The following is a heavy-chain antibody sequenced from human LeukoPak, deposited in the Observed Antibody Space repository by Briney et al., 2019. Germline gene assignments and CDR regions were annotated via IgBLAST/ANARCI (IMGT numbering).Heavy chain of an antibody. Sequence: GASVKVSCKASGYTFTSYDINWVRQATGQGLEWMGWMNPNSGNTGYAQKFQGRVTMTRNTSISTAYMELSSLRSEDTAVYYCATNRGYCSGGSCSAALDYWGQGTLVTVSS. D-gene: IGHD2-15*01. CDR1: GYTFTSYD. CDR2: MNPNSGNT. CDR3: ATNRGYCSGGSCSAALDY. V-gene: IGHV1-8*01. J-gene: IGHJ4*02.